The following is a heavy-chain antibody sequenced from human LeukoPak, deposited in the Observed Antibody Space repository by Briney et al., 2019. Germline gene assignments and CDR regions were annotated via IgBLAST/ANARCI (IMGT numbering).Heavy chain of an antibody. CDR2: IYYSRST. CDR1: GGSLSSGGYY. CDR3: ARETFSSGWKHYFDY. D-gene: IGHD6-19*01. Sequence: PSETLSLTCTGSGGSLSSGGYYWSWIPQHPGKGLEWIGYIYYSRSTYYNPSLKSRVTISVDTSKNQFSLKLSSVTAADTAVYYCARETFSSGWKHYFDYWGQGTLVTVSS. J-gene: IGHJ4*02. V-gene: IGHV4-31*03.